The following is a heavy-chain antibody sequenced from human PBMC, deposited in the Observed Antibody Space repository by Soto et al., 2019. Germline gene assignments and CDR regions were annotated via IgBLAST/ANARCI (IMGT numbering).Heavy chain of an antibody. Sequence: EASVKVSCKASGYTFTGYYMHWVRQAPGQGLEWMGWINPNSGGTNYAQKFQGWVTMTRDTSISTAYMELSRLRSDDTAVYYCARDREATMVRGVDDAFDIWGQGTMVTVSS. CDR2: INPNSGGT. D-gene: IGHD3-10*01. CDR1: GYTFTGYY. J-gene: IGHJ3*02. V-gene: IGHV1-2*04. CDR3: ARDREATMVRGVDDAFDI.